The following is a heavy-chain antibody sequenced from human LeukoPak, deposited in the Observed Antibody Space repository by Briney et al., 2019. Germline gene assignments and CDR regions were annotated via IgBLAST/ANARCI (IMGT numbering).Heavy chain of an antibody. CDR2: INPSGGST. CDR3: ARTYCSSTSCYRYWYFDL. V-gene: IGHV1-46*01. Sequence: GASVKVSCKASGYTFTSYYMHWVRQAPGQGLEWMGIINPSGGSTSYAQKFQGRVTMTRDMSTSTVYMELSSLRSEDTAVYYCARTYCSSTSCYRYWYFDLWGRSTLVTVSS. D-gene: IGHD2-2*01. J-gene: IGHJ2*01. CDR1: GYTFTSYY.